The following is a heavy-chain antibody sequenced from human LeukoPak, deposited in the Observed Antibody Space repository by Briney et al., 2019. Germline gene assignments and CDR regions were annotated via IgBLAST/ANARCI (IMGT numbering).Heavy chain of an antibody. V-gene: IGHV1-2*02. CDR1: GYTFTGYY. CDR2: INPNSGGT. CDR3: ARVAYGDYVFDY. J-gene: IGHJ4*02. Sequence: ASVKVSCKASGYTFTGYYMHRVRQAPGQGLEWMGWINPNSGGTNYAQKFQGRVTMTRDTSISTAYMELSRLRSDDTAVYYCARVAYGDYVFDYWGQGTLVTVSS. D-gene: IGHD4-17*01.